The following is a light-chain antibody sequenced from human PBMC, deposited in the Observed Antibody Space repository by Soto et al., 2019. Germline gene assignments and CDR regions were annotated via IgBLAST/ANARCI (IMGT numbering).Light chain of an antibody. Sequence: QAVVTQSPSASASLGASVKLTCTLSSGHSSYAIAWHQQQPEKGPRYLMKLNSDGSHSKGDGIPDRFSGSSSGAVRSLTISHLQSEDEADYYCQTWGTGIQVFGGGTKVTVL. V-gene: IGLV4-69*01. CDR1: SGHSSYA. CDR2: LNSDGSH. J-gene: IGLJ3*02. CDR3: QTWGTGIQV.